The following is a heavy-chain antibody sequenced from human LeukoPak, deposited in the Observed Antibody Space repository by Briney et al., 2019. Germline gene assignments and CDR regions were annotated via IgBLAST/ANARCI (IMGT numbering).Heavy chain of an antibody. V-gene: IGHV3-23*01. CDR1: GFPFSAYA. CDR2: ISRSGSST. J-gene: IGHJ2*01. Sequence: TGGSLRLSCAASGFPFSAYAMSWVRQAPGKGLEWVSAISRSGSSTDYADSVKGRFTISRDNSKNTLYLQMNSLRPEDTAVYYCAKGGDILTGYYLAWYSDLWGRGPLVTVSS. CDR3: AKGGDILTGYYLAWYSDL. D-gene: IGHD3-9*01.